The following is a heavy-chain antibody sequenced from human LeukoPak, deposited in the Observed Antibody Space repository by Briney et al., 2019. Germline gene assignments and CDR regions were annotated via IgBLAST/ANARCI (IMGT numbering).Heavy chain of an antibody. Sequence: ASVKVSCKASGYTFIGYYMHWVRQAPGQGLEWMGWMNPNSGNTGYAQKFQGRVTITRNTSISTAYMELSSLRSEDTAVYYCARWGPGIAAAGTFRYFDYWGQGTLVTVSS. CDR2: MNPNSGNT. CDR1: GYTFIGYY. V-gene: IGHV1-8*03. J-gene: IGHJ4*02. D-gene: IGHD6-13*01. CDR3: ARWGPGIAAAGTFRYFDY.